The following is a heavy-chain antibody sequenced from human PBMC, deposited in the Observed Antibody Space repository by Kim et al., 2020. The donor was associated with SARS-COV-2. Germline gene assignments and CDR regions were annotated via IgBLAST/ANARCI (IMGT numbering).Heavy chain of an antibody. V-gene: IGHV3-23*01. CDR3: AKEGGSLSGCCIYY. Sequence: GGSLRLSCAASGFTFSSYSMNWVRQAPGKGLEWVSAITSTGGSSYEAASERGRFTISSDNYKKTYYLLINSLTDDDAAIYYCAKEGGSLSGCCIYY. CDR1: GFTFSSYS. D-gene: IGHD3-9*01. J-gene: IGHJ6*01. CDR2: ITSTGGSS.